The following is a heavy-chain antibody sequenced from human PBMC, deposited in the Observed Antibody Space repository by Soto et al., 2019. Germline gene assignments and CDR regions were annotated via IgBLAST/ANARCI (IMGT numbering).Heavy chain of an antibody. J-gene: IGHJ6*04. CDR3: ARDGCSSTSCYPLYVYYFGMDV. Sequence: SETLSLTCTVSGGSISGSSYYWGWIRQPPGKGLEWIGSIFYTGSTYYNPSLKSRVTISVDTSKNQFSLKLSSVTAADTAVYYCARDGCSSTSCYPLYVYYFGMDVWGKGNTVTVAS. CDR1: GGSISGSSYY. V-gene: IGHV4-39*07. CDR2: IFYTGST. D-gene: IGHD2-2*01.